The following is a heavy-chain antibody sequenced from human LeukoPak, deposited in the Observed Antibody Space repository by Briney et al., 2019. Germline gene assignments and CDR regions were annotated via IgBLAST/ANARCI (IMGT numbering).Heavy chain of an antibody. J-gene: IGHJ4*02. CDR1: GFTFSSYA. Sequence: GGSLRLSCAASGFTFSSYAMSWVRQAPGKGLECVSTVSASGGRTYYADSVKGRFTISRDNSKNTLYLQMNSLRAEDTAVYYCGSVAGTGFDYWGQGTLVTVSS. V-gene: IGHV3-23*01. D-gene: IGHD6-19*01. CDR2: VSASGGRT. CDR3: GSVAGTGFDY.